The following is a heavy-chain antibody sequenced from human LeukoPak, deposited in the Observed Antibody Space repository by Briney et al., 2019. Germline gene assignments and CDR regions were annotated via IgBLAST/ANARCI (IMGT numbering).Heavy chain of an antibody. CDR2: ISSSSSYI. CDR1: GFTFSSYS. Sequence: GGSLRLSCAASGFTFSSYSMNWVRQAPGKGLEWVSSISSSSSYIYYADSVKGRFTISRDNAKNSLYLQMNSLRAEDTALYYCAKDSGHYYDSSGSPDYWGQGTLVTVSS. D-gene: IGHD3-22*01. CDR3: AKDSGHYYDSSGSPDY. V-gene: IGHV3-21*04. J-gene: IGHJ4*02.